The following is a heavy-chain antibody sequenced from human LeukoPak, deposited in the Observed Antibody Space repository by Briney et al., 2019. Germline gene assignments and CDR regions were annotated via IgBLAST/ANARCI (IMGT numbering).Heavy chain of an antibody. V-gene: IGHV4-38-2*02. CDR3: ARELKLRNNWFDP. D-gene: IGHD3-16*01. CDR1: GYSISSGYY. CDR2: IYHSGST. J-gene: IGHJ5*02. Sequence: SETLSLTCTVSGYSISSGYYWGWIRQPPGKGLEWIGSIYHSGSTYYKPSLKSRVTISVDTSKNQFSLKLSSVTAADTAVYYCARELKLRNNWFDPWGQGTLVTVSS.